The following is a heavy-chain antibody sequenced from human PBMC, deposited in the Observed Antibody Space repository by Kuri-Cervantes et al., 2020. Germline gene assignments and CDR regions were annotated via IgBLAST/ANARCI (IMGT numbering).Heavy chain of an antibody. CDR2: IYPGDSDT. J-gene: IGHJ4*02. Sequence: GESLKISCKGSGYSFTSYWIGWVRQMPGKGLKWMGIIYPGDSDTRYSPSFQGQVTISADKSISTAYLQWSSLKASDTAMYYCARLGGDIVLMVYGGRKGYFDYWGQGTLVTVSS. CDR3: ARLGGDIVLMVYGGRKGYFDY. CDR1: GYSFTSYW. V-gene: IGHV5-51*01. D-gene: IGHD2-8*01.